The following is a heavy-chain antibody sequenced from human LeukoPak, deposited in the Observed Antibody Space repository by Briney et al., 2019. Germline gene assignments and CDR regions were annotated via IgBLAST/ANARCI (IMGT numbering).Heavy chain of an antibody. J-gene: IGHJ4*02. CDR2: ISYDGRNK. CDR1: GFTFSNYG. D-gene: IGHD4-17*01. Sequence: GGSLRLSCAASGFTFSNYGLHWVRQAPGKGLEWLAVISYDGRNKYYADSVKGRFTISRDNSKNTLYLQMNSLRAEDTAVYYCARGQGYGDSTLDYWGQGTLVTVSS. V-gene: IGHV3-30*03. CDR3: ARGQGYGDSTLDY.